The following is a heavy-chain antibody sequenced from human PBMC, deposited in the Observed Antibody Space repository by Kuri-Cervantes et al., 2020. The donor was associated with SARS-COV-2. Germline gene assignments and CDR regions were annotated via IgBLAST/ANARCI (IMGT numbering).Heavy chain of an antibody. CDR3: TRDDFWSGYYVY. D-gene: IGHD3-3*01. CDR2: IRSKAYGGTT. J-gene: IGHJ4*02. CDR1: GCTFGDYA. V-gene: IGHV3-49*04. Sequence: LSLTCTASGCTFGDYAMSWVRQAPGKGLEWVGFIRSKAYGGTTEYAASVKGRFTISRDDSKSIAYLQMNSLKTEDTAVYYCTRDDFWSGYYVYWGQGTLVTVSS.